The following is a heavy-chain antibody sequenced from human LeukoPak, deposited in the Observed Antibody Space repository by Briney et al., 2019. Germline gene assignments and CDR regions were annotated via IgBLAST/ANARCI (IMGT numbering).Heavy chain of an antibody. CDR1: GFSLSTSGMC. D-gene: IGHD3-10*01. CDR2: IDWDDGK. J-gene: IGHJ5*02. CDR3: ARTRSGSYGKRGFDP. V-gene: IGHV2-70*11. Sequence: SGPTLVKPTQTLTLTCTFSGFSLSTSGMCVSWIPQPPGKALEWLARIDWDDGKYYSTSLKTRLTISKDTSKNQVVLTMTNTDPVDTATYYCARTRSGSYGKRGFDPWGQGTLVTVSS.